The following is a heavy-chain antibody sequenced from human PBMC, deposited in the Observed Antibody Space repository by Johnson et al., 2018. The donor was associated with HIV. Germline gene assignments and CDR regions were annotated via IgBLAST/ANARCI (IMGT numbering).Heavy chain of an antibody. CDR3: ARDEPGSSWAFDI. D-gene: IGHD6-13*01. Sequence: VQLVESGGGVVQPGRSLRLSCAASGFSLSDYAIHWVRQAPVKGLEWVSGINWNGGSPGYVDSVKGRFTISRDNARNSLFLQLNSLRVEDTALYYCARDEPGSSWAFDIWGQGTMVTVSS. V-gene: IGHV3-20*04. J-gene: IGHJ3*02. CDR1: GFSLSDYA. CDR2: INWNGGSP.